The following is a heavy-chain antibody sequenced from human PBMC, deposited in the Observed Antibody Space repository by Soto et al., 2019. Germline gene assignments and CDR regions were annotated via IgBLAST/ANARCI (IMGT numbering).Heavy chain of an antibody. D-gene: IGHD3-10*01. J-gene: IGHJ4*02. CDR3: ARDFSGPMDY. CDR2: IYPSGGST. CDR1: GYTFTNYY. Sequence: GASVKVSCKASGYTFTNYYMHWVRQAPGQGLEWMGIIYPSGGSTRNAQKFQGRVTMTRDTSTSTVYTELSSLRSEDTAVYYCARDFSGPMDYWGRGTLVTVSS. V-gene: IGHV1-46*01.